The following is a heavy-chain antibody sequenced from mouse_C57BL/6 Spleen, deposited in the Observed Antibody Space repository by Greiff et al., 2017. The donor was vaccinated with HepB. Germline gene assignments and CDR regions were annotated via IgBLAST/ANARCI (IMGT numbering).Heavy chain of an antibody. CDR1: GYAFSSSW. CDR3: ASAPGTDY. Sequence: LQESGPELVKPGASVKISCKASGYAFSSSWMNWVKQRPGKGLEWIGRIYPGDGDTNYNGKFKGKATLTADKSSSTAYMQLSSLTSEDSAVYFCASAPGTDYWGQGTTLTVSS. D-gene: IGHD3-3*01. V-gene: IGHV1-82*01. CDR2: IYPGDGDT. J-gene: IGHJ2*01.